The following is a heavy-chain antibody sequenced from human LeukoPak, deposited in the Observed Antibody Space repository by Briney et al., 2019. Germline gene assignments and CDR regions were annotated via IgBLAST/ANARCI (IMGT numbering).Heavy chain of an antibody. CDR2: IYYSGST. CDR1: GGSISSDY. V-gene: IGHV4-59*01. Sequence: SETLSLTCTVSGGSISSDYWSWIRQPPGKGLEWIGYIYYSGSTNYNPSLESRVTISVDTSKNQFSLKLSSVTAADTAVYYCARLASLSTIAHRGRTWVDPWGQGTLVTVSS. CDR3: ARLASLSTIAHRGRTWVDP. J-gene: IGHJ5*02. D-gene: IGHD4/OR15-4a*01.